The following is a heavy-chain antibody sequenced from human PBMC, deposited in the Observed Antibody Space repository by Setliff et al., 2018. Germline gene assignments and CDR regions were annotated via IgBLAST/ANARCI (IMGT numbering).Heavy chain of an antibody. J-gene: IGHJ5*02. V-gene: IGHV5-51*01. D-gene: IGHD2-21*01. CDR2: IYPGDSDT. Sequence: HGESLKISCKGSGYSFTSYWIGWVRQMPGKGLEWMGIIYPGDSDTRYSPSFQGQVTISADKSVSTAYLQWSSLKASDTAVYYCARRGERFFNWFDPWGQGTLVTVSS. CDR1: GYSFTSYW. CDR3: ARRGERFFNWFDP.